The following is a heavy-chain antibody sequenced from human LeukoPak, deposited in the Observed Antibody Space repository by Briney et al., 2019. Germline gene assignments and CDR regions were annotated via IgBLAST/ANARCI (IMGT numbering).Heavy chain of an antibody. V-gene: IGHV3-21*01. D-gene: IGHD3-22*01. Sequence: GGSLRLSCAASGFTFSSYSMNWVRQAPGKGLEWVSSISSSSSYIYYADSVKGRFTISRDNAKNSLYLQMNSLRAEDTAVYYCARDRAPPYYYDSSGFDYWGQGTLVTVSS. CDR3: ARDRAPPYYYDSSGFDY. CDR2: ISSSSSYI. CDR1: GFTFSSYS. J-gene: IGHJ4*02.